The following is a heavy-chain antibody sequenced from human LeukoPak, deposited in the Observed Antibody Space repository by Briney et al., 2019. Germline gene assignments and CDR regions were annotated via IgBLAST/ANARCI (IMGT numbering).Heavy chain of an antibody. V-gene: IGHV3-21*01. J-gene: IGHJ4*02. Sequence: GGSLRLSCAASGFTFSSYSMNWVRQAPGKGLEWVSSISSSSSDIHYAGSVRGRFTISRDDARKTLYLQLSSLRVEDTAVYYCARDTFQPGLIDSWGQGTLVTVSS. D-gene: IGHD2-2*01. CDR2: ISSSSSDI. CDR1: GFTFSSYS. CDR3: ARDTFQPGLIDS.